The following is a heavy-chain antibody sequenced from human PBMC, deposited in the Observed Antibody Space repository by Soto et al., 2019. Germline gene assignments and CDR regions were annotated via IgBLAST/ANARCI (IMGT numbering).Heavy chain of an antibody. V-gene: IGHV1-69*01. CDR2: VIPIFGTA. CDR3: ARAYDFWSGYDSPDAFDI. D-gene: IGHD3-3*01. Sequence: QVQLVQSGAEVKKPGSSVKVSCKASGGTFSSYAISWVRQAPGQGLEWMGGVIPIFGTANYAQKFQGRVTITADESTSTAYMELSSLRSEDTAVYYCARAYDFWSGYDSPDAFDIWGQGTMVTVSS. J-gene: IGHJ3*02. CDR1: GGTFSSYA.